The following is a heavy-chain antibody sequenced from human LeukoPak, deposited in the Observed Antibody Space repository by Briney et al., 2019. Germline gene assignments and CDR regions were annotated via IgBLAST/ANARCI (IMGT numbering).Heavy chain of an antibody. CDR2: ISDGGNTK. J-gene: IGHJ3*02. V-gene: IGHV3-30-3*01. CDR1: GFTSSSYA. D-gene: IGHD1-26*01. CDR3: ARDRSSGCNVFDI. Sequence: GGSLRLSRAASGFTSSSYALHWVRQAPGKGLEWVAVISDGGNTKYYAESVKGRFTISRDNSKNTLFVQMNSLRTEDTAMYYCARDRSSGCNVFDIWGQGTMVSVSS.